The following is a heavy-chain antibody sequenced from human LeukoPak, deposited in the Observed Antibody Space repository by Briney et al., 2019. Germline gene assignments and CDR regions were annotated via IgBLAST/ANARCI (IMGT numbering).Heavy chain of an antibody. J-gene: IGHJ4*02. D-gene: IGHD6-13*01. Sequence: SETLSLTCSVSGGSLSSDNYYWSWIRQPPGKGLEWIGYIYYSGSTNYNPSLKSRVTISVDTSKNQFSLKLSSVTAADTAVYYCARAGSAAGQIDYWGQGTPVTVSS. CDR2: IYYSGST. CDR3: ARAGSAAGQIDY. V-gene: IGHV4-61*01. CDR1: GGSLSSDNYY.